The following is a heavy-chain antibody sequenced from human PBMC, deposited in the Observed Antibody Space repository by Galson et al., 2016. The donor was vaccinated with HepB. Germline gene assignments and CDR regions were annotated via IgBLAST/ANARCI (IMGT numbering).Heavy chain of an antibody. Sequence: SLRLSCAASGFTFSETYMTWNRQAPGKGLEWISYITSRGGLSYSADSMEGRSTISRDNAKNSVYLQINSRRAEDTAVYYCAREGLHLGELSAQFDCWGQGTLVTVSS. V-gene: IGHV3-11*01. CDR3: AREGLHLGELSAQFDC. J-gene: IGHJ4*02. CDR2: ITSRGGLS. CDR1: GFTFSETY. D-gene: IGHD3-16*02.